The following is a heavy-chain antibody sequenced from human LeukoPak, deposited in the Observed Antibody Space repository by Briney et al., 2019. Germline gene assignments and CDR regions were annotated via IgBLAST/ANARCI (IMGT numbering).Heavy chain of an antibody. J-gene: IGHJ4*02. CDR1: GYTFTGYY. V-gene: IGHV1-2*02. D-gene: IGHD6-19*01. CDR3: ARTFLAVAGTYFDY. Sequence: GASVKVSCKASGYTFTGYYMHWVRQAPGQGLEWMGWINPNSGGTNYAQKFQGRVTVTRDTSISTAYMELSRLRSDDTAVYYCARTFLAVAGTYFDYWGQGTLVTVFS. CDR2: INPNSGGT.